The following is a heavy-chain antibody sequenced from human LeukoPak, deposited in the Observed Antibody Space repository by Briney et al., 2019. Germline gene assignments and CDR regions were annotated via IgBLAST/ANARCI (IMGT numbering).Heavy chain of an antibody. J-gene: IGHJ4*02. CDR2: IWYDASNK. Sequence: GGSLRLSCAASGFTFSSFGMHWVRQAPGKGLEWVAVIWYDASNKYYADSVKGRFTISRDNSKNTLYLQMNSLRDDDTAVYYCVRDRGYSGYDPTYYFDYWGQGTLVTVSS. D-gene: IGHD5-12*01. CDR3: VRDRGYSGYDPTYYFDY. CDR1: GFTFSSFG. V-gene: IGHV3-33*01.